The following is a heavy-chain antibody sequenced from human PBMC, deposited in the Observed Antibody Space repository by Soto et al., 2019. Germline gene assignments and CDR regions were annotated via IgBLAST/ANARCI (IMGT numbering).Heavy chain of an antibody. V-gene: IGHV1-8*01. CDR3: ARVSDPNYFDY. J-gene: IGHJ4*02. CDR1: GDTFTSYD. Sequence: ASVKVSCKASGDTFTSYDIYWVRQTTGRGLEWIGWMNPSNGNTGYAQKFQGRVAMTRDTSINTAYMELSSLRSEDTALYYCARVSDPNYFDYWGQGTPVTVSS. CDR2: MNPSNGNT.